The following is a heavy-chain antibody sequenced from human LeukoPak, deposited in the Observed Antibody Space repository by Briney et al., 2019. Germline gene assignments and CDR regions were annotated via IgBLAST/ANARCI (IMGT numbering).Heavy chain of an antibody. D-gene: IGHD3-10*01. CDR2: IYYSGST. Sequence: SETLSLTCTVSGGSISSGGYYWSWIRQHPGKGLEWIGYIYYSGSTYYNPSLKSRVTISVDTSKNQISLKLSSVTAADTAVYYCARWTGMVRGLFDIWGQGTMVTASS. CDR3: ARWTGMVRGLFDI. J-gene: IGHJ3*02. CDR1: GGSISSGGYY. V-gene: IGHV4-31*03.